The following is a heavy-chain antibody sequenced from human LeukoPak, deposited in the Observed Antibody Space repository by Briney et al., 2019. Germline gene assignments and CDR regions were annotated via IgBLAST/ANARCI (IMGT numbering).Heavy chain of an antibody. J-gene: IGHJ1*01. D-gene: IGHD3-22*01. CDR2: ISSSSSTI. CDR1: GFTFSSYS. CDR3: ARDLDSSGYYSLFQH. Sequence: AGGSLRLSCAASGFTFSSYSMNWVRQAPGKGLEWVSYISSSSSTIYYADSVKGRFTISRDNAKNSLYLQMNSLRAEDTAVYYCARDLDSSGYYSLFQHWGQGTLVTVSS. V-gene: IGHV3-48*01.